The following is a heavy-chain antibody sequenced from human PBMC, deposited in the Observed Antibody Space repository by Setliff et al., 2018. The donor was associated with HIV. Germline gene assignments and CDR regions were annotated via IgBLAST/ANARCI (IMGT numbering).Heavy chain of an antibody. CDR1: GGSISTSGTY. V-gene: IGHV4-31*03. Sequence: PSETLSLTCTVSGGSISTSGTYWSWIRQHPERGLEWIGYIHFSGGTYYNPSLPSLESRVTISVDTSKNQFSLKLNSVTAADTAVYYCARVQRVGSVEGYFDYWGQGTLVTVSS. J-gene: IGHJ4*02. CDR2: IHFSGGT. CDR3: ARVQRVGSVEGYFDY. D-gene: IGHD3-10*01.